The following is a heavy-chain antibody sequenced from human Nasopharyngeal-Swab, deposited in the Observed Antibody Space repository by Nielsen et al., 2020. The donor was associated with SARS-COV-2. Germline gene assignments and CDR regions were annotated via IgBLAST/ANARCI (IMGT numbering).Heavy chain of an antibody. CDR1: GFTFTSSA. V-gene: IGHV1-58*01. J-gene: IGHJ4*02. Sequence: SVKVSCKASGFTFTSSAVQWVRQARGQRLEWIGWIVVGSGNTNYAQKFQERVTITRDMSTSTAYMELSSLRSEDTAVYYCAREVGEYSSSAVHFDYWGQGTLVTVSS. D-gene: IGHD6-6*01. CDR3: AREVGEYSSSAVHFDY. CDR2: IVVGSGNT.